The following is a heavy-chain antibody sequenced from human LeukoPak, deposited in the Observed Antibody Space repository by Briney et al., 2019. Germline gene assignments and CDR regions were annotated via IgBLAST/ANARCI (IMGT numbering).Heavy chain of an antibody. D-gene: IGHD2-2*01. Sequence: GRPLRLFCAASGFIFSSYAVQWVRQAPGKGLEWVAVISYDGSNKYYADSVKGRFTISRDNSKNTLYLQMNSLRAKDTAVYYCARDEYCSSTSCYSNWFDPWGQGALVTVSS. V-gene: IGHV3-30-3*01. CDR3: ARDEYCSSTSCYSNWFDP. CDR1: GFIFSSYA. J-gene: IGHJ5*02. CDR2: ISYDGSNK.